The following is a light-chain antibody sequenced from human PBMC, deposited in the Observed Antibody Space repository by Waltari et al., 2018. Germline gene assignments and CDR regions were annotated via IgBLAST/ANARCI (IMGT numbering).Light chain of an antibody. CDR2: EVN. J-gene: IGLJ2*01. CDR1: SSYVGGYNY. CDR3: SSYAGSNNYVL. Sequence: QSALTQPPSASGSPGQSVTISCTGTSSYVGGYNYVSWYQQHPGKAPKLMIYEVNTRPSGVPDRFSGSKSGNTASLTVSGLQAEDEADYYCSSYAGSNNYVLFGGGTKLTVL. V-gene: IGLV2-8*01.